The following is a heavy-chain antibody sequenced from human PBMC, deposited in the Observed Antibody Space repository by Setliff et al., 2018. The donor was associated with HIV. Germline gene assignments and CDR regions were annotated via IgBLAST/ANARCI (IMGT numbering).Heavy chain of an antibody. CDR1: GASITSHY. J-gene: IGHJ4*02. V-gene: IGHV4-59*08. D-gene: IGHD3-16*01. Sequence: PSETLSLTCTVSGASITSHYWSWIRQSPGRELEWIGYIYSTGSTNYNPSLQSRVSISMDASKSQFSLKLTSVTAADTAAYFCARVSTDYVWGSFLSSGPYYFDFWGQGALVTVSS. CDR2: IYSTGST. CDR3: ARVSTDYVWGSFLSSGPYYFDF.